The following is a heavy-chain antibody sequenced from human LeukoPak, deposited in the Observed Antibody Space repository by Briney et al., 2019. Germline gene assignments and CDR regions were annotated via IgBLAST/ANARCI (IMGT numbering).Heavy chain of an antibody. J-gene: IGHJ4*02. CDR3: ARDLSSSNYFDY. Sequence: PGGSLKLSCAASGFTVSSNYMSWVRQAPGKGLEWVSVIYSGGSTYYADSVKGRFTISRDNSKNTLYLQMNSLRAEDTAVYYCARDLSSSNYFDYWGQRTLFTVSS. V-gene: IGHV3-66*01. CDR2: IYSGGST. D-gene: IGHD6-13*01. CDR1: GFTVSSNY.